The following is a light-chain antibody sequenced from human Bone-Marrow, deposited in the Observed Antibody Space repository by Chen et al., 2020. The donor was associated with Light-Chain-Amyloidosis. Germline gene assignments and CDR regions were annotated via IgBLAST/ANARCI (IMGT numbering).Light chain of an antibody. Sequence: QSALTQPASVPGSPGQSITISCTGTSSDVGGDNHASWYQQHPDKAPKLMIYEVTNRPSWVPDRFSGSKSDNTASLTISGLQTEDVADYFCSSYTITNTLVFGSGTSVTVL. V-gene: IGLV2-14*01. CDR3: SSYTITNTLV. CDR2: EVT. J-gene: IGLJ1*01. CDR1: SSDVGGDNH.